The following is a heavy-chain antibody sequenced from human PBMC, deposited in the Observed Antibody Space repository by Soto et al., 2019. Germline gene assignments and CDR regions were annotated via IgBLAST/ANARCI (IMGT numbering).Heavy chain of an antibody. CDR2: INHSGST. CDR3: ARFSPYPGWFDP. CDR1: GGSFSGYY. J-gene: IGHJ5*02. V-gene: IGHV4-34*01. Sequence: QVKLQQWGAGLLKPSETLSLTCAVYGGSFSGYYWSWIRQPPGKGLEWIGEINHSGSTNYNPSLTSRVTISVDTSKNQFSLKLSSVTAADTAVYDCARFSPYPGWFDPWGQGTLVTVSS.